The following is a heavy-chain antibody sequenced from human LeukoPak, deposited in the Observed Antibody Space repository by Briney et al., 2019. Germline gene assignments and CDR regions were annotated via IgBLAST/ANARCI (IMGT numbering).Heavy chain of an antibody. Sequence: GGSLRLSCAASGFTFSTYSMNWVRQAPGKGLEWVSFITDSSGTKYYAGSVQGRFTISRDNAKNLLYLQMSSLRVEDTAVYYCARGLLGSSYYDSSVENWLDPWGQGTLVTVSS. CDR1: GFTFSTYS. CDR3: ARGLLGSSYYDSSVENWLDP. J-gene: IGHJ5*02. D-gene: IGHD3-22*01. CDR2: ITDSSGTK. V-gene: IGHV3-48*04.